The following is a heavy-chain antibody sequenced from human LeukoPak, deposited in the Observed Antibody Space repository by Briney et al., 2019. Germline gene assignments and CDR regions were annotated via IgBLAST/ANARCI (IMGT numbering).Heavy chain of an antibody. D-gene: IGHD6-19*01. CDR1: GYSISNVYY. CDR2: IYHSGNT. Sequence: SETLSLTCTVSGYSISNVYYWGWIRQPPGKGLEWIGSIYHSGNTYYNPSLKSRVTISVDTSKNQFSLQLNSVAPEDTAVYYCARGPFSDHSSGWYYPGYYYMDVWGKGTTVTVSS. J-gene: IGHJ6*03. V-gene: IGHV4-38-2*02. CDR3: ARGPFSDHSSGWYYPGYYYMDV.